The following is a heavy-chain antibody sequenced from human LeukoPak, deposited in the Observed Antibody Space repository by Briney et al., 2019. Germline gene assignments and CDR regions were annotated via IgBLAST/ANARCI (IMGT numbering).Heavy chain of an antibody. V-gene: IGHV3-9*01. D-gene: IGHD3-10*01. Sequence: GGSLRLPCAASGFTFDDYAMHWVRQAPGKGLEWVSGISWNSGSIGYADSVKGRFTISRDNAKNSLYLQMNSLRAEDTALYYCAKSPARNYYGSGSYYNGKDDAFDIWGQGTMVTVSS. CDR3: AKSPARNYYGSGSYYNGKDDAFDI. CDR1: GFTFDDYA. J-gene: IGHJ3*02. CDR2: ISWNSGSI.